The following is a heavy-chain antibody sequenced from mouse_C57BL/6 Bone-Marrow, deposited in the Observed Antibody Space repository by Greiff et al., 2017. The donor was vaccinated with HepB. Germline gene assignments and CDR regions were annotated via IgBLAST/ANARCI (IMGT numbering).Heavy chain of an antibody. CDR3: ARTTVVSPSMDY. J-gene: IGHJ4*01. Sequence: VQLQQSGGGLVKPGGSLKLSCAASGFTFSDYGMHWVRQAPEKGLEWVAYISSGSSTIYYADTVKGRFTISRDNAKNTLFLQMTSLRSEDTAMYYCARTTVVSPSMDYWGQGTSVTVSS. CDR2: ISSGSSTI. CDR1: GFTFSDYG. D-gene: IGHD1-1*01. V-gene: IGHV5-17*01.